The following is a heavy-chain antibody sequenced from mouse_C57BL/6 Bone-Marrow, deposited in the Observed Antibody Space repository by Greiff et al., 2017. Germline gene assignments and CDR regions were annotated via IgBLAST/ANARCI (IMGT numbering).Heavy chain of an antibody. V-gene: IGHV1-5*01. CDR1: GYTFTSYW. CDR3: TRQGFMTTVVGYFDV. CDR2: ISPGNSDT. D-gene: IGHD1-1*01. Sequence: VQLQQSGTVLARPGASVKMSCKTSGYTFTSYWMHWVKQRPGQGLDWIGAISPGNSDTSYNQKFKGKAKLTAVTSASTAYRELSSLTNEDSAVYYCTRQGFMTTVVGYFDVWGTGTTVTVSS. J-gene: IGHJ1*03.